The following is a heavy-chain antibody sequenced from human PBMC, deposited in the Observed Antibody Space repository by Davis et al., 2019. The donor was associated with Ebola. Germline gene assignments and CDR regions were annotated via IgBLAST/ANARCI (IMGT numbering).Heavy chain of an antibody. V-gene: IGHV1-8*01. CDR1: GYTFTKYD. CDR2: MNPDSGNT. J-gene: IGHJ5*02. D-gene: IGHD2-15*01. CDR3: TRGIARRRSGSWFDP. Sequence: ASVKVSCKASGYTFTKYDIAWVRQGSGQGLEWMGWMNPDSGNTGYAQKFQGRVTMTRDTSITTAYMELSSLSSDDTAVYYCTRGIARRRSGSWFDPWGQGTPVTVSS.